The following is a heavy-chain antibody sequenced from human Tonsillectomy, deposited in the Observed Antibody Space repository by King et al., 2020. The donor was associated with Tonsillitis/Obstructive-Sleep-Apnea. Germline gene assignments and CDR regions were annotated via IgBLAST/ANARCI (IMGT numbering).Heavy chain of an antibody. CDR1: GGTFITYA. V-gene: IGHV1-69*10. CDR3: ARGTYYDSNGYYHFDS. Sequence: VQLVQSGAEVKRPGSSVKVSCKAPGGTFITYAISWVRQAPGQGLEWMGGIIPIVGVANYAQNFQGRVTITADRSTSTAYMELSSLRSEDTAVYYCARGTYYDSNGYYHFDSWGQGTLVTVSS. CDR2: IIPIVGVA. D-gene: IGHD3-22*01. J-gene: IGHJ4*02.